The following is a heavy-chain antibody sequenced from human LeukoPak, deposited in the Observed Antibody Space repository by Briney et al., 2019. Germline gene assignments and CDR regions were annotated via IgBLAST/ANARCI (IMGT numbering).Heavy chain of an antibody. CDR1: GFTFSSYA. D-gene: IGHD6-13*01. CDR2: ISYDGSNK. Sequence: GGSLRLSCAASGFTFSSYAMHWVRQAPGKGLEWVAVISYDGSNKYYADSVKGRFTISRDNSKNTLYLQMNSLRAEDTAMYYCARDLRVAAADDYWGQGTLVTVSS. CDR3: ARDLRVAAADDY. V-gene: IGHV3-30*01. J-gene: IGHJ4*02.